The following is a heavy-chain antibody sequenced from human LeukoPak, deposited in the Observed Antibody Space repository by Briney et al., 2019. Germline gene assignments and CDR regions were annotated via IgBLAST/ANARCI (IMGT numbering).Heavy chain of an antibody. D-gene: IGHD3-22*01. CDR3: AREVSITMIVVADAFDI. Sequence: ASVKVSCKASGYTFTGYNMNWVRQAPGQGLEWMGIINPSGGSTSYAQKFQGRVTMTRDMSTSTVYMELSSLRSEDPAVYYCAREVSITMIVVADAFDIWGQGTMVTVSS. J-gene: IGHJ3*02. V-gene: IGHV1-46*01. CDR2: INPSGGST. CDR1: GYTFTGYN.